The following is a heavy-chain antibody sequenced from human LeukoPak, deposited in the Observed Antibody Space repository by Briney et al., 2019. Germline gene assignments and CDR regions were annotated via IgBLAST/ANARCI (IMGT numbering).Heavy chain of an antibody. V-gene: IGHV4-61*02. Sequence: SETLSLTCTVSGGSISSGSYYWSWIRQPPGKGLEWIGRIYTSGSTNYNPSLKSRVTISVDTSKNQFSLKLSSVTAAATAVYYCARVVPAADELPYYYYMDVWGKGTTVTVSS. CDR3: ARVVPAADELPYYYYMDV. CDR2: IYTSGST. J-gene: IGHJ6*03. CDR1: GGSISSGSYY. D-gene: IGHD2-2*01.